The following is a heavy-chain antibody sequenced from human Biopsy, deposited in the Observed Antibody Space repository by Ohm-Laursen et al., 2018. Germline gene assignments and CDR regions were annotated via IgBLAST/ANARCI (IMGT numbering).Heavy chain of an antibody. CDR1: GFSLSARGMC. V-gene: IGHV2-70*11. CDR2: VDWDDYK. CDR3: ARTPILIVSAGLVYRHRRHLQGMDV. J-gene: IGHJ6*02. D-gene: IGHD6-13*01. Sequence: TQTLTLTCTFSGFSLSARGMCVSWIRQASGKALEWLARVDWDDYKDYSASLQTKLSISKDTSNDQVVLTVNNVDPADTATYYCARTPILIVSAGLVYRHRRHLQGMDVWGQGIAVTVS.